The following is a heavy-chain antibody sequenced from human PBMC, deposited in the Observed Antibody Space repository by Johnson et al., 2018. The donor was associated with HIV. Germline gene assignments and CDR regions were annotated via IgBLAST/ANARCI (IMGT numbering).Heavy chain of an antibody. Sequence: QVQLVESGGGVVRPGGSLRLSCAASGFTFDDHGMSWVRQAPGKGLECVTLISYDGSDINYADSVKGRFTISRDNSENTLSLQMNSLRAEDTALYYCAVIAVAGGGAFDIWGQGTMVTVSS. CDR2: ISYDGSDI. J-gene: IGHJ3*02. CDR1: GFTFDDHG. CDR3: AVIAVAGGGAFDI. V-gene: IGHV3-30*03. D-gene: IGHD6-19*01.